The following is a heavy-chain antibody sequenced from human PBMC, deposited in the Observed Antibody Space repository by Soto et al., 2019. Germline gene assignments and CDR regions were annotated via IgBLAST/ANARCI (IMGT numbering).Heavy chain of an antibody. CDR1: GGTFSSYA. Sequence: QVQLVQSGAEVKKPGSSVKVSCKASGGTFSSYAISWVRQAPGQGLEWMGGIIPIFGTADYAQKFQGRVTITAGESTSTAFMELSSLRSEDTAVYYCAVTMTNYYYYGMDVWGQGTTVTVSS. CDR3: AVTMTNYYYYGMDV. J-gene: IGHJ6*02. D-gene: IGHD3-22*01. CDR2: IIPIFGTA. V-gene: IGHV1-69*12.